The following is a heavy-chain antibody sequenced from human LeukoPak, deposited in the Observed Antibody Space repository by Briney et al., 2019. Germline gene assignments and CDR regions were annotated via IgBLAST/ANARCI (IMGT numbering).Heavy chain of an antibody. V-gene: IGHV4-61*01. J-gene: IGHJ4*02. CDR3: ARASIAAAGPIFDY. D-gene: IGHD6-13*01. Sequence: PSETLSLTCTVSGVSVSSGRYYWSWIRQPPGKGLEWIGYIYYSGSTNYNPSLKSRVTISVDTSKNQFSLKLSSVTAADTAVYYCARASIAAAGPIFDYWGQGTLVTVSS. CDR2: IYYSGST. CDR1: GVSVSSGRYY.